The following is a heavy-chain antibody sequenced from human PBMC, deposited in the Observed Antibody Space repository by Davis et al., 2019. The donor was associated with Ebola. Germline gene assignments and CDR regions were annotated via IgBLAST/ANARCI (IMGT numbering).Heavy chain of an antibody. Sequence: PGGSLRLSCAASGFTFSNYWIHWVRQVPGKGLEWVSSISAGGTAPYYADSVKGRFTISRDNSKNTLSLQMDSLRAEDTAVFYCAEGGTNNFLGANWGQGTLVTVSS. CDR3: AEGGTNNFLGAN. CDR1: GFTFSNYW. J-gene: IGHJ4*02. CDR2: ISAGGTAP. V-gene: IGHV3-23*01. D-gene: IGHD2-8*01.